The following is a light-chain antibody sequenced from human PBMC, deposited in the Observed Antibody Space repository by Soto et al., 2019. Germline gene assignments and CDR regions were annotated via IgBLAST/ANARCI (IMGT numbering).Light chain of an antibody. CDR1: SGHSSYA. CDR3: QTWGTGMYVV. CDR2: LNSDGSH. V-gene: IGLV4-69*01. J-gene: IGLJ2*01. Sequence: QLVLTQSPSASASLGASVKLTCTLSSGHSSYAIAWHQQQPETGPRYLMKLNSDGSHSKGDGIPDRFSGSSSGAERYLTISRLQSEDEADYYCQTWGTGMYVVFGGGTKLTVL.